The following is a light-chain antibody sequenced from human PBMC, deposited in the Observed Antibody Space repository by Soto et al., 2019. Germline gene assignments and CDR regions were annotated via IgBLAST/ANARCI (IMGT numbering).Light chain of an antibody. V-gene: IGKV1-13*02. CDR1: QDIGSA. CDR2: DAS. Sequence: IQLTQSPSSLSASVGDRVTITCRAGQDIGSALAWYQQRPGKAPILLLYDASNLEAGVPSRFIGSGSGTDFTLTITSLRPEDFATYYCQQFNGFPLTFGGGTKVQIK. J-gene: IGKJ4*01. CDR3: QQFNGFPLT.